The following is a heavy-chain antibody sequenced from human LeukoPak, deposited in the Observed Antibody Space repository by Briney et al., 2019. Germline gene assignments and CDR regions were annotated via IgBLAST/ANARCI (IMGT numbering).Heavy chain of an antibody. J-gene: IGHJ3*02. CDR1: GFTFSDYY. CDR2: ISSSGSTI. Sequence: GGSLRLSCAASGFTFSDYYMSWIRQAPGKWLEWVSYISSSGSTIYYADSVKGRFTISRDNAKNSLYLQMNSLRAEDTAVYYCARNEGRWLHGDAFDIWGQGTMVTVSS. V-gene: IGHV3-11*01. D-gene: IGHD5-24*01. CDR3: ARNEGRWLHGDAFDI.